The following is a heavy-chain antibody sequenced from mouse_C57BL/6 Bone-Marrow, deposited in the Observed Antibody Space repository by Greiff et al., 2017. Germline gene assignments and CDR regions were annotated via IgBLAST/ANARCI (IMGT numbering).Heavy chain of an antibody. CDR3: ARKGWLPYAMDY. V-gene: IGHV1-61*01. D-gene: IGHD2-3*01. Sequence: VQLQQPGAELVRPGSSVKLSCKASGYTFTSYWMDWVKQRPGQGLEWIGNIYPSDSGTHYNQKFKDKATLTVDKSSSTAYMQLSSLTSEDSAVYYCARKGWLPYAMDYWGQGTSVTVSS. CDR1: GYTFTSYW. CDR2: IYPSDSGT. J-gene: IGHJ4*01.